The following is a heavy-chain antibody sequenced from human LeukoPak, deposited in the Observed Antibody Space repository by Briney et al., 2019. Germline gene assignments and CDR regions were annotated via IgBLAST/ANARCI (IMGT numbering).Heavy chain of an antibody. V-gene: IGHV1-69*06. CDR1: GGTFSRYV. CDR3: AKDSDPYGSGSLGY. CDR2: IIPIFGTA. D-gene: IGHD3-10*01. Sequence: SVKVSCKASGGTFSRYVISWVRQAPGQGLEWMGGIIPIFGTANYAQKFQGRVTITAGKSTSTAYMELSSLRAEDTAVYYCAKDSDPYGSGSLGYWGQGILVTVSS. J-gene: IGHJ4*02.